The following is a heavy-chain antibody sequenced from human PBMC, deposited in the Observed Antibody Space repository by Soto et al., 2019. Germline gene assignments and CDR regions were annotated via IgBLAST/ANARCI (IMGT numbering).Heavy chain of an antibody. V-gene: IGHV3-23*01. CDR2: ISGSGGST. CDR1: GFTFSSYG. D-gene: IGHD1-26*01. J-gene: IGHJ4*02. Sequence: GSLRLSCAASGFTFSSYGMSWVRQAPGKGLEWVSSISGSGGSTYYADSVKGRFTISRDNSKNTLYLQMNSLRAEDTAVYYCAKASAPGGTYFPLWFWGQGTLVTISS. CDR3: AKASAPGGTYFPLWF.